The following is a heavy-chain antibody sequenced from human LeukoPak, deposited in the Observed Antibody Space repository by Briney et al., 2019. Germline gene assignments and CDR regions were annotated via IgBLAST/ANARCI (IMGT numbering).Heavy chain of an antibody. D-gene: IGHD6-13*01. CDR3: ARLSSSWFADY. V-gene: IGHV5-51*01. CDR1: GYTFANYW. CDR2: IYPGESDT. Sequence: GESLKISCKGSGYTFANYWIGWVRQMPGKGLEWMGIIYPGESDTRYSPSFQGQVTISADKSINTAYLQWSSLKASDTAMFYCARLSSSWFADYWGQGTLVTVSS. J-gene: IGHJ4*02.